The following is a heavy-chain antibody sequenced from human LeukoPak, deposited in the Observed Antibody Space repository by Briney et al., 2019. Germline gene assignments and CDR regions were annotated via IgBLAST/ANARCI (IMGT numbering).Heavy chain of an antibody. CDR3: TGPIPGYSGYDWLFDP. CDR1: GFTFSGSA. D-gene: IGHD5-12*01. V-gene: IGHV3-73*01. CDR2: IRSKANSYAT. Sequence: GGSLRLSCAASGFTFSGSAMHWVRQASGKGLEWVGRIRSKANSYATAYAASVKGRFTISRDDSKNTAYLQMNSLKTEDTAVYYCTGPIPGYSGYDWLFDPWGQGTLVTVSS. J-gene: IGHJ5*02.